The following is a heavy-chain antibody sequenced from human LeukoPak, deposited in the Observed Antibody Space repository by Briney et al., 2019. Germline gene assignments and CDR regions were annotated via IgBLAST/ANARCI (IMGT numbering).Heavy chain of an antibody. J-gene: IGHJ6*02. Sequence: GGSLKLSCAASGFTFSNYWMHWVRQAPGKGLVWVSRINSDGSSTSYADSVKGRFTISRDNAKNTLYLQTNSLRVEDTAVYYCARDYGRSRDYGMDVWGPGTTVTVSS. CDR2: INSDGSST. V-gene: IGHV3-74*01. CDR3: ARDYGRSRDYGMDV. CDR1: GFTFSNYW. D-gene: IGHD3-10*01.